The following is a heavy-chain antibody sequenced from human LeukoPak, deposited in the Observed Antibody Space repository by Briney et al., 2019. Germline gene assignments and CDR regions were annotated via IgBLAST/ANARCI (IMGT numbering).Heavy chain of an antibody. Sequence: ASVKVSCKTSGYAFTNYAITWVRQPPGQGLEWMGWIRTYNGDTNYAPKLQGRVTMTTDTSTRTVYLDMTSLTSDDTAVYYRASSTYYYDSSGYGAFDIWGQGTMVTVSS. CDR3: ASSTYYYDSSGYGAFDI. D-gene: IGHD3-22*01. V-gene: IGHV1-18*01. J-gene: IGHJ3*02. CDR2: IRTYNGDT. CDR1: GYAFTNYA.